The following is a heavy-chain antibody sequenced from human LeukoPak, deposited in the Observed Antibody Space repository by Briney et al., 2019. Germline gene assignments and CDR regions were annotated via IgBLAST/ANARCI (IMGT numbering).Heavy chain of an antibody. CDR1: GFTFSSYS. CDR2: ISSSSSYI. CDR3: AREGTSGSGYHMVDDAFDI. Sequence: GGSLRLSCAASGFTFSSYSMNWVRQAPGKGLEWVSSISSSSSYIYYADSVKGRFTISRDNAKNSLYLQMNSLRAEDTAVYYCAREGTSGSGYHMVDDAFDIWGQGTMVTVSS. J-gene: IGHJ3*02. V-gene: IGHV3-21*01. D-gene: IGHD3-22*01.